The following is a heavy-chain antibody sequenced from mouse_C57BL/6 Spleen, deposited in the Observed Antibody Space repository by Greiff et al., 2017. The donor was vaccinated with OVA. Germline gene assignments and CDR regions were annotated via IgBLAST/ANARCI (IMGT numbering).Heavy chain of an antibody. CDR2: IHPNSGST. CDR3: APYSNFWFAY. Sequence: QVQLKQPGAELVKPGASVKLSCKASGYTFTSYWMHWVKQRPGQGLEWIGMIHPNSGSTNYNEKFKSKATLTVDKSSSTAYMQLSSLTSEDSAVYYCAPYSNFWFAYWGQGTLVTVSA. V-gene: IGHV1-64*01. J-gene: IGHJ3*01. D-gene: IGHD2-5*01. CDR1: GYTFTSYW.